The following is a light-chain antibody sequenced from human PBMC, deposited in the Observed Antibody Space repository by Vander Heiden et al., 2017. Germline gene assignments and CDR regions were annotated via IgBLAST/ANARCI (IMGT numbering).Light chain of an antibody. J-gene: IGKJ2*01. V-gene: IGKV2-28*01. CDR2: LGS. CDR3: MQALQTPPYT. CDR1: QSLRDSNGYNY. Sequence: DIVMTQSPLSLPVTPGEPASISCRSSQSLRDSNGYNYLDWYLQKPGQSPQLLIYLGSNRASGVPDRFSGSGSGTDFTLKISRVEAEYVGVYYCMQALQTPPYTFGQGTKLEIK.